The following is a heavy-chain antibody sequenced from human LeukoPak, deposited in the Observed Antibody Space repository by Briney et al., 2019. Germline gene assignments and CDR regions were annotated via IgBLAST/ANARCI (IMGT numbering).Heavy chain of an antibody. J-gene: IGHJ4*02. D-gene: IGHD2-2*01. CDR3: ARDPTLIVVPAAGYFDY. V-gene: IGHV1-46*01. Sequence: ASVKVSCKASGYTFTSYYMHWVRQAPGQGLEWMGIINPSGGSTNYAQKFQGRVTMTRDTSTSTVYMELSSLRSEDTAVYYCARDPTLIVVPAAGYFDYWGQGTLVTVSS. CDR2: INPSGGST. CDR1: GYTFTSYY.